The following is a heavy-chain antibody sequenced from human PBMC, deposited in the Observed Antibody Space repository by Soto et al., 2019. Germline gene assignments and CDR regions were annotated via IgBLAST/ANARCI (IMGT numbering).Heavy chain of an antibody. CDR2: ISDDGSNK. CDR3: ARDRSVSAWYYVDY. Sequence: GGSLRLSCAASGFTFSSYAMHWVRQAPGKGLEWVAIISDDGSNKYNADSVKGRFTISRDNSRNTLFLQMNSLRAEDTAVYYCARDRSVSAWYYVDYWGQGTLVTV. J-gene: IGHJ4*02. CDR1: GFTFSSYA. V-gene: IGHV3-30-3*01. D-gene: IGHD6-25*01.